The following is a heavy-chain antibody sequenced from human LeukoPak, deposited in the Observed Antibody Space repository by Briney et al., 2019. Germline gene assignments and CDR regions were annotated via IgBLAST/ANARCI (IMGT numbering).Heavy chain of an antibody. CDR2: IRSTGDGGTT. CDR3: ARGGYQFEH. Sequence: GGSLRLSCTASGFTFVNYAMSWFRQAPGKGLEWIGSIRSTGDGGTTEYAASVKGRFVISREDSKSIAYLQMDSLESEDTAVYYCARGGYQFEHWGQGTLVTVSS. D-gene: IGHD3-16*02. V-gene: IGHV3-49*03. J-gene: IGHJ1*01. CDR1: GFTFVNYA.